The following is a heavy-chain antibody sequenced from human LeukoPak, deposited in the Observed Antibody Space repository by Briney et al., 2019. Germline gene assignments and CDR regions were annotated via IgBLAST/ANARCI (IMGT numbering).Heavy chain of an antibody. CDR2: IYHSGST. J-gene: IGHJ4*02. CDR1: GYSVSSGYY. CDR3: ARDYYYYSSGYYPTFDY. D-gene: IGHD3-22*01. V-gene: IGHV4-38-2*02. Sequence: SETLSLTCTVSGYSVSSGYYWGWIRQPPGKGLEWIGSIYHSGSTYYNPSLKSRVTISVDTSKNQFSLKLNSVTAADTAVYYCARDYYYYSSGYYPTFDYWGQGTLVTVSS.